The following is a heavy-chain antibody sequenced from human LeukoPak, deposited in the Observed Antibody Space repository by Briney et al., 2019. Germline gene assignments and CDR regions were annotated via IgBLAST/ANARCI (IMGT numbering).Heavy chain of an antibody. Sequence: GGSLRLSCAASGFIFSSYAMSWVRQAPGKGLDWVSAISGSGGSTYYAVSVKGRFTISRDNSKNTLYLQMNSLRAEDTAVYYCAKEIRNYYYMDVWGKGTTVTVSS. V-gene: IGHV3-23*01. D-gene: IGHD1-14*01. CDR1: GFIFSSYA. CDR2: ISGSGGST. J-gene: IGHJ6*03. CDR3: AKEIRNYYYMDV.